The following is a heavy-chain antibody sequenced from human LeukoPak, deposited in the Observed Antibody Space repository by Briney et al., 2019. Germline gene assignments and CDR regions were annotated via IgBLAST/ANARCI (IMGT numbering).Heavy chain of an antibody. J-gene: IGHJ4*02. CDR3: ARHGFGELLHPDY. V-gene: IGHV4-39*01. CDR1: GGSISSSSYY. D-gene: IGHD3-10*01. Sequence: KPSETLSLTCTVSGGSISSSSYYWGWIRQPPGKGLEWIGSIYYSGSTYYNPSLKSRLTISVDTSKNQFSRKLSSVTAADTAVYYCARHGFGELLHPDYWGQGTLVTVSS. CDR2: IYYSGST.